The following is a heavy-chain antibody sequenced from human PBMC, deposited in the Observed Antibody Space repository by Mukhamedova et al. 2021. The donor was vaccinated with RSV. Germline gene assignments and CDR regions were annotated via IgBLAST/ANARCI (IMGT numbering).Heavy chain of an antibody. V-gene: IGHV1-18*01. J-gene: IGHJ4*02. CDR3: ARDLTGGGVAGF. Sequence: GESPGQGLEWMGWISPYNGNTNYAQKLQDRVTMTTDTSTTTAYMELRSLRSDDTAVYYCARDLTGGGVAGFWGQG. D-gene: IGHD4-23*01. CDR2: ISPYNGNT.